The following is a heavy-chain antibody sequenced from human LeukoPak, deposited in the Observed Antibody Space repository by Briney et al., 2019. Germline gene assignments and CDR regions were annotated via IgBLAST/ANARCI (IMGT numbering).Heavy chain of an antibody. Sequence: PGGSLRLSCAASGFTISSYSMNWVRQAPGKGLEWVSHISSTSTTYYADSVKGRFTTSRDNAKNLLYLQMNSLRDEDTAVYYCAAAGDYWGQGTLVTVSS. CDR2: ISSTSTT. J-gene: IGHJ4*02. V-gene: IGHV3-48*02. CDR1: GFTISSYS. CDR3: AAAGDY. D-gene: IGHD3-10*01.